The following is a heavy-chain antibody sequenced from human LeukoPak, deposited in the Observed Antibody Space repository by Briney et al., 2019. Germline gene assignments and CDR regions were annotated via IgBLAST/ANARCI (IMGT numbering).Heavy chain of an antibody. Sequence: SQTLSLTCAVSGGSISSGDYSWSWLRQPPGSGLEWIGYIWHSGHTNYNPSLRSRATISLARSNSQFSLRLSSVTAADTAVYYCARARESMATAGSYFDYWGQGTLVTVSS. CDR1: GGSISSGDYS. J-gene: IGHJ4*02. D-gene: IGHD6-13*01. CDR2: IWHSGHT. V-gene: IGHV4-30-2*01. CDR3: ARARESMATAGSYFDY.